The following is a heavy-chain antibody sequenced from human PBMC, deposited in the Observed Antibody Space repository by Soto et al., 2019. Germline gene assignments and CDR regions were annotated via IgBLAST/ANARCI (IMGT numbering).Heavy chain of an antibody. Sequence: QVQLVQSGPEVKEPGASLWLSCKTSGYTFSDYGVNWVRQAPGQGLEWMGGISGYNGNTKYAQNFQGRLTMTTDTSTSTVYLEMRSLTSDDTAIYYCARGGQSEHLPLGYCSGGCCQAWGQGTLVTVSS. CDR2: ISGYNGNT. D-gene: IGHD2-15*01. CDR3: ARGGQSEHLPLGYCSGGCCQA. J-gene: IGHJ5*02. CDR1: GYTFSDYG. V-gene: IGHV1-18*01.